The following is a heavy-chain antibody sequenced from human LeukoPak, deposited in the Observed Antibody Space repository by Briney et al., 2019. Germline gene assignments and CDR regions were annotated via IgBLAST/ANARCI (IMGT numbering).Heavy chain of an antibody. J-gene: IGHJ4*02. CDR3: ARHIGYSSSWSHYFDY. V-gene: IGHV5-51*01. CDR1: GYSFTRHW. CDR2: IYPDDSDT. Sequence: GESLKISCKGSGYSFTRHWIGWVRQMPGKGLEWMGIIYPDDSDTRYSPSFQGQVTISADKSISTAYLQWSSLKASDTAMYYCARHIGYSSSWSHYFDYWGQGTLVTVSS. D-gene: IGHD6-13*01.